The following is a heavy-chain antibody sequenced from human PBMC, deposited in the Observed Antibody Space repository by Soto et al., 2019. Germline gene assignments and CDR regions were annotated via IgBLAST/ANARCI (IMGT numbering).Heavy chain of an antibody. V-gene: IGHV1-46*01. CDR3: ARENEPDGLPTSGVDY. Sequence: ASVKVSCKASGYTFTSYYMHWVRQAPGQGLEWMGIINPSGGSTSYAQKFQGRVTMTRDTSTSTVYMELSSLRSEDTAVYYCARENEPDGLPTSGVDYWGQGTLVTVSS. J-gene: IGHJ4*02. D-gene: IGHD1-1*01. CDR1: GYTFTSYY. CDR2: INPSGGST.